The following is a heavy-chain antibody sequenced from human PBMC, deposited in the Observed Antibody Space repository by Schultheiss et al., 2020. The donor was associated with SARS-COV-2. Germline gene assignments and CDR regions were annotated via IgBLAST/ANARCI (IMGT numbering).Heavy chain of an antibody. CDR2: ISSSGSTI. D-gene: IGHD2-15*01. V-gene: IGHV3-48*03. CDR3: ARDESGGLGDWFDP. CDR1: GFTFSSYE. Sequence: GESLKISCAASGFTFSSYEMNWVRQAPGKGLEWVSYISSSGSTIYYADSVKGRFTISRDNAKNSLYLQMNSLRAEDTAVYYCARDESGGLGDWFDPWGQGTLVTVSS. J-gene: IGHJ5*02.